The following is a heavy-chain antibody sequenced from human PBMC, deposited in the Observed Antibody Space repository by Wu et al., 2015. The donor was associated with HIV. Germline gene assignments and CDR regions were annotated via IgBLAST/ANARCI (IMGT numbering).Heavy chain of an antibody. V-gene: IGHV4-38-2*02. Sequence: QVQLQESGPGLVKPSETLSLTCVVSGTSVSSNYYWGWIRQPPGKGLEWIGSIYHSGSTYFNPSLKSRVTISVDTSKNQFSLRLSSVTAADTAVYYCTREMLGNYPYFDYWGQGTLVTVSS. J-gene: IGHJ4*02. CDR1: GTSVSSNYY. CDR3: TREMLGNYPYFDY. D-gene: IGHD1-7*01. CDR2: IYHSGST.